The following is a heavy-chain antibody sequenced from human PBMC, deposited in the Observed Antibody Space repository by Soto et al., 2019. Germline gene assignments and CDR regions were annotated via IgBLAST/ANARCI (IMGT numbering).Heavy chain of an antibody. V-gene: IGHV2-70*01. CDR3: ARIAVLEEQVVRVRNSQYAMDV. D-gene: IGHD6-6*01. CDR1: GFSLTTRGMC. Sequence: VNPTRTRTLTCSFSGFSLTTRGMCVSWIRQPPGKALEWLALIDWNDDKYYSTSLKTRLTISKDTSKNQVVLTMTNMDPVDTATYYCARIAVLEEQVVRVRNSQYAMDVWGHGTPGT. J-gene: IGHJ6*02. CDR2: IDWNDDK.